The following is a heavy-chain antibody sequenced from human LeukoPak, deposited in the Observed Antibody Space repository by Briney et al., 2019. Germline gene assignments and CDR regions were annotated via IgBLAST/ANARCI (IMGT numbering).Heavy chain of an antibody. V-gene: IGHV3-23*01. CDR3: AIHESSIPY. Sequence: GGSLRLSCAASGRTFSNYAMTWVRQAPGNGQEWVSGISAGSGSTYYADSVKGRLTISRDNSKNTLYLQMSSLRAEDTAIYYCAIHESSIPYWGQGTLVTVSS. CDR2: ISAGSGST. J-gene: IGHJ4*02. CDR1: GRTFSNYA. D-gene: IGHD1-26*01.